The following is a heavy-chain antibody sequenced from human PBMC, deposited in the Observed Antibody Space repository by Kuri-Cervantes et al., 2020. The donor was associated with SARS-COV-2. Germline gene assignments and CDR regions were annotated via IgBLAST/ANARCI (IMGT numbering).Heavy chain of an antibody. Sequence: SETLSLTCAVSGGSFSGYYWNWIRQPPGKGLEWIGSIYHSGSTYYNPSLKSRVTISVDTSKNQFSLKLSSVTAADTAVYYCARFGYSYGYISPSFDYWGQGTLVTVSS. CDR1: GGSFSGYY. D-gene: IGHD5-18*01. CDR3: ARFGYSYGYISPSFDY. V-gene: IGHV4-34*01. J-gene: IGHJ4*02. CDR2: IYHSGST.